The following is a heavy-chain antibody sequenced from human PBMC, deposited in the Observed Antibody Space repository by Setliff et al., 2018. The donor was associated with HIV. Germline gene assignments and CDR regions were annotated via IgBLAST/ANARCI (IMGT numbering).Heavy chain of an antibody. V-gene: IGHV4-61*09. J-gene: IGHJ3*02. CDR1: GGSVNSGTYY. CDR3: ARRERYYDILTGRALDGFDI. CDR2: IYTSGCT. Sequence: SETLSLTCTVSGGSVNSGTYYWSWIRQPAGKGLEWIGHIYTSGCTNYNPSLKSRVTISVDTSKNHFSLKLSSVTAADTAVYYCARRERYYDILTGRALDGFDIWGQGTMVTVSS. D-gene: IGHD3-9*01.